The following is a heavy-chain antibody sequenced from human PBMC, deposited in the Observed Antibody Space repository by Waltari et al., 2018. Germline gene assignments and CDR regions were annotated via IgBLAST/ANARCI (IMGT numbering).Heavy chain of an antibody. J-gene: IGHJ4*02. D-gene: IGHD1-7*01. V-gene: IGHV1-3*01. CDR2: INAGNGNT. CDR1: GYTFTNYG. CDR3: ARDSGENWNYARY. Sequence: QVQLVQSGAEVKKPGASVKVSCKASGYTFTNYGIHWVRQAPGQRPEWMGWINAGNGNTKYSQKLQGRVTIIRDTSATTAYMELSSLTSEDTAVYYCARDSGENWNYARYWGQGTLVTVSS.